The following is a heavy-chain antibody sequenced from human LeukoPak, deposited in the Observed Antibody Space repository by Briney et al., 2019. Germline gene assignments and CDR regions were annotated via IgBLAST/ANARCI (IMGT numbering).Heavy chain of an antibody. CDR2: IYSSDNT. J-gene: IGHJ4*02. D-gene: IGHD6-19*01. V-gene: IGHV3-53*01. CDR3: ARGITNIAVGDY. Sequence: GGSLRLSCAASGFTVSNNYMSWVRQAPGKGLEWVSIIYSSDNTYYADSVKGRFTISRDNAKSTVFLEMNNVRAEDTAVYYCARGITNIAVGDYWGQGTLVTVSS. CDR1: GFTVSNNY.